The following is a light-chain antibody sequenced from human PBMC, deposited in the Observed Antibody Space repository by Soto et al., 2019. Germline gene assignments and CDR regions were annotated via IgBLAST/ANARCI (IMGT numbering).Light chain of an antibody. CDR3: QHSYSTLSALA. CDR2: TAS. J-gene: IGKJ4*01. Sequence: DIQMTQSPSSLSASVGDRVTITCRASQTISNYLNWYQQKPGKAPKLLIYTASSLQSGAPSRFSGSGSGTDFTLTISSLQPEDFATYYCQHSYSTLSALAFGGGTKVEIK. V-gene: IGKV1-39*01. CDR1: QTISNY.